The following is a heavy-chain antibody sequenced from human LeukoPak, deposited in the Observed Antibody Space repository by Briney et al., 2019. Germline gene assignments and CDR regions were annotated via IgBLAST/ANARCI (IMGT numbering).Heavy chain of an antibody. V-gene: IGHV3-23*01. CDR1: GFTFSSYA. J-gene: IGHJ3*02. Sequence: GGSLRLSCAASGFTFSSYAMSWVRQAPGKGLEWVSAISGSGGSTYYADSVKGRFTISRDNSKNTLYLQMNSLRAEDTAVYYCAKDVDYYDSSGYIFDAFDIWGQGTMVTVSS. CDR2: ISGSGGST. D-gene: IGHD3-22*01. CDR3: AKDVDYYDSSGYIFDAFDI.